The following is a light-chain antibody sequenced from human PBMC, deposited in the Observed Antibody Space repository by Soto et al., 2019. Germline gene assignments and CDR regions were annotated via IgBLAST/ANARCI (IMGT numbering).Light chain of an antibody. J-gene: IGKJ1*01. V-gene: IGKV1-5*03. Sequence: DIQMTQSPSTLSGSVGDRVTITCRASQSISSWLAWYQQKPGKAPKLLIYKASSLESGVPSRFSGSGYGTDFTLTISSLQPEDFATYYCLQDYNYPWTFGQGTKVDIK. CDR3: LQDYNYPWT. CDR1: QSISSW. CDR2: KAS.